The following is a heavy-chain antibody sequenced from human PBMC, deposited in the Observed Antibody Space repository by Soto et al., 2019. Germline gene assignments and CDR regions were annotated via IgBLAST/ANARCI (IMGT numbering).Heavy chain of an antibody. CDR3: AKDRASRIPGLRFDP. CDR1: GFTISSYA. Sequence: GGSLRLSCATSGFTISSYAMSWVRQAPGKGLEWVSAISGSGGVTSYADSVKGRFTISRDNSKNTLYLQMTSLRAEDTAVYYCAKDRASRIPGLRFDPWGQGTLDTVSS. D-gene: IGHD2-15*01. J-gene: IGHJ5*02. V-gene: IGHV3-23*01. CDR2: ISGSGGVT.